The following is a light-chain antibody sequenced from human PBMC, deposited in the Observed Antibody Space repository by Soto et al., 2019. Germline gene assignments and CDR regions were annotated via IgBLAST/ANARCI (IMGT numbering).Light chain of an antibody. V-gene: IGKV3-15*01. CDR1: QSVSSN. J-gene: IGKJ4*01. CDR3: QQYNNWPPLT. Sequence: EIVMTQSPATLSVSPGERATLSCRASQSVSSNLAWYQQKPGQDPRLLIYGASTWATGIPARFSGSGSGKEFTLTISSLQSEDFAVYYCQQYNNWPPLTFGGGTKVEIK. CDR2: GAS.